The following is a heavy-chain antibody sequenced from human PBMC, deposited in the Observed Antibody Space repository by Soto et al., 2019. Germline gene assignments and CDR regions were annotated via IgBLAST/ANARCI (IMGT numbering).Heavy chain of an antibody. CDR3: ARGRYCSSTSCYRYYYYYYGMDV. V-gene: IGHV4-59*12. CDR1: GGSISSYY. J-gene: IGHJ6*02. CDR2: IYYSGST. D-gene: IGHD2-2*01. Sequence: PSETLSLTCTVSGGSISSYYWSWIRQPPGKGLEWIGYIYYSGSTNYNPSLKSRVTISVDTSKNQFSLKLSSVTAADTAVYYCARGRYCSSTSCYRYYYYYYGMDVWGQGTTVTVSS.